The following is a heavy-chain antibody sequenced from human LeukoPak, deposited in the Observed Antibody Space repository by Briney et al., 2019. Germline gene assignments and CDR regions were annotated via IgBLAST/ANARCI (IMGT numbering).Heavy chain of an antibody. D-gene: IGHD2-2*01. CDR3: AKSRSLEPTEDIVVVPAAAPLSY. CDR2: ISGSGGST. J-gene: IGHJ4*02. CDR1: GFTFSSYA. Sequence: PGGSLRLSCAASGFTFSSYAMSWVRQAPGKGLEWVSAISGSGGSTYYADSVKGRFTISRDNSKNTLYLQMNSLRAEDTAVYYCAKSRSLEPTEDIVVVPAAAPLSYWGQGTLVTVSS. V-gene: IGHV3-23*01.